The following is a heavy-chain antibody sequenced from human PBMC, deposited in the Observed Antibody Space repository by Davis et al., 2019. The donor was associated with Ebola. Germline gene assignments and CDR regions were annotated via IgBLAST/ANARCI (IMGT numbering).Heavy chain of an antibody. CDR2: ISSSSSYI. CDR1: GFTFSNYR. J-gene: IGHJ6*02. CDR3: ARVLSYYYGSGTVRGYGMDV. D-gene: IGHD3-10*01. Sequence: GESLKISCAASGFTFSNYRMNWVRQAPGEGLEWVSSISSSSSYIYYADSVKGRFTISRDNAKNSLYLQMNSLRAEDTAVYYCARVLSYYYGSGTVRGYGMDVWGQGTTVTVSS. V-gene: IGHV3-21*01.